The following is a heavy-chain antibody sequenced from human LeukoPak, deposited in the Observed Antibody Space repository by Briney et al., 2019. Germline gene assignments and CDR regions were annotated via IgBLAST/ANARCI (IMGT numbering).Heavy chain of an antibody. D-gene: IGHD5-18*01. CDR1: GYSISSGYY. CDR2: IYHSGST. V-gene: IGHV4-38-2*02. CDR3: ARDFLFSATAMGYFDY. J-gene: IGHJ4*02. Sequence: PSETLSLTCAVSGYSISSGYYWGWIRQPPGKGLEWIGSIYHSGSTYYNPCLKSRVTISVDTSKNQFSLKLSSVTAADTAVYYCARDFLFSATAMGYFDYWGQGTLVTVSS.